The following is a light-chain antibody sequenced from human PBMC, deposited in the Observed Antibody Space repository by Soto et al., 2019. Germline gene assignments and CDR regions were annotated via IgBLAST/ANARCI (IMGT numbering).Light chain of an antibody. CDR2: STS. CDR1: QTITKY. V-gene: IGKV1-39*01. CDR3: QQSHRLPWT. J-gene: IGKJ1*01. Sequence: DIQMTQSPSSLSASVGDRVTITCRASQTITKYLNWYRHKPGQAPKLLIHSTSTLESGVSSRFSGSGSGTDFSLTVSSLQPEDFATFYCQQSHRLPWTFGQGTKVDIK.